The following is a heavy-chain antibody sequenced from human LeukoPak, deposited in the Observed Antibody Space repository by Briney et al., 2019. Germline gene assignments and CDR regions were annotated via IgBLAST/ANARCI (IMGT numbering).Heavy chain of an antibody. CDR1: GGSISSHY. D-gene: IGHD2-21*02. V-gene: IGHV4-59*11. J-gene: IGHJ3*02. CDR2: IYYSGST. Sequence: PSETLSLTCTVSGGSISSHYWSWIRQPPGKGLEWIGYIYYSGSTNYNPSLKSRVTISVDTSKIQSSLKLSSVTAADTAVYYCARTSYCGGDCYAFDIWGQGTMVTVSS. CDR3: ARTSYCGGDCYAFDI.